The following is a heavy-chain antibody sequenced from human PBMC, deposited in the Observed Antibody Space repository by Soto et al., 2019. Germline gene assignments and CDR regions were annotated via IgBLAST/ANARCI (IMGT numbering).Heavy chain of an antibody. CDR2: IDTSGTT. V-gene: IGHV4-4*07. CDR3: ARGPRGYVYYHGMDV. D-gene: IGHD3-10*01. CDR1: GGSISSYY. J-gene: IGHJ6*02. Sequence: SETLSLTCTVSGGSISSYYVSWIRQSAGKGLEWIGRIDTSGTTNYNPSLKSRVTMSVDASKNHFSLNLSSVTAADTAVYYCARGPRGYVYYHGMDVWGQGTTVTVS.